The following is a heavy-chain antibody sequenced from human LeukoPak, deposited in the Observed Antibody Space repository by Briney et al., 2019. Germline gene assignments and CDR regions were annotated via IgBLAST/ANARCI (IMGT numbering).Heavy chain of an antibody. Sequence: SETLSLTCTVSGGSISRYYWIWIRQPPGKGLEWIGYIYYSGSTNYNPSLKSRVTISVDTSKNQFSLKLSSVTAADTAVYYCARKGDYGDLDYWGQGTLVTVSS. CDR2: IYYSGST. V-gene: IGHV4-59*01. D-gene: IGHD4-17*01. CDR1: GGSISRYY. CDR3: ARKGDYGDLDY. J-gene: IGHJ4*02.